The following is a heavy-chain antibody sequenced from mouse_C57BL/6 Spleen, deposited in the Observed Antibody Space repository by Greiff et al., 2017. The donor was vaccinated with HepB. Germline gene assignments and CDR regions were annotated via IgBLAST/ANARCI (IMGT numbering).Heavy chain of an antibody. V-gene: IGHV10-1*01. J-gene: IGHJ3*01. CDR1: GFSFNTYA. CDR3: VRQSYDYDAWFAY. CDR2: IRSKSNNYAT. Sequence: EVQLQESGGGLVQPKGSLKLSCAASGFSFNTYAINWVRQAPGKGLEWVARIRSKSNNYATYYADSVKDRFTISRDDSESMLYLQMNNLKTEDTAMYYCVRQSYDYDAWFAYWGQGTLVTVSA. D-gene: IGHD2-4*01.